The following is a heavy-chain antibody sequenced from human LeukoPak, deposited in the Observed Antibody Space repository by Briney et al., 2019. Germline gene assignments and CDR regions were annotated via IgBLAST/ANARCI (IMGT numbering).Heavy chain of an antibody. D-gene: IGHD3-9*01. Sequence: GGSLRLSCAASGFTFSSYWMHWVRQVPGQGLVWVSQINSDGSSTTYAESVKGRFTISRDNTRNTLFLQMDCLRAEDTAVYYCVKDEVLRYLDWSKDPFDIWGQGTMVTVSS. V-gene: IGHV3-74*01. CDR3: VKDEVLRYLDWSKDPFDI. CDR2: INSDGSST. J-gene: IGHJ3*02. CDR1: GFTFSSYW.